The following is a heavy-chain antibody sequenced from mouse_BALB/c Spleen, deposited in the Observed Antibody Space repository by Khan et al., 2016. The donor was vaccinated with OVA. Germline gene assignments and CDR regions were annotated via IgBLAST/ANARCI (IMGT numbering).Heavy chain of an antibody. CDR2: IYPGNSDT. V-gene: IGHV1-5*01. J-gene: IGHJ2*01. CDR1: GYSFTSYW. D-gene: IGHD2-4*01. Sequence: EVQLQESGTVLTRPGASVKMSCKASGYSFTSYWMHWVKQRPGQGLEWIGAIYPGNSDTRYNQKFRGKATLTAVTSASTAYMELSSLTNEDAAVYYCTRSYDSYYCDYWGKGTTLTVSS. CDR3: TRSYDSYYCDY.